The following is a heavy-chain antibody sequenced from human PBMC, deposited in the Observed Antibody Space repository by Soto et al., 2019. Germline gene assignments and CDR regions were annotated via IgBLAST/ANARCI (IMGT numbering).Heavy chain of an antibody. V-gene: IGHV3-23*01. CDR3: AKGGGSGYFAYHYIDV. J-gene: IGHJ6*03. Sequence: EVQLLDSGGGLGQSGGSLRLSCAASGFSFYTYAMTWVRQAPGKGLEWVSSISASGTQTYYADSVKGRFTISRDNSRNTVELQMNSLRVEDTAVYYCAKGGGSGYFAYHYIDVWGKGTTVTVSS. CDR2: ISASGTQT. CDR1: GFSFYTYA. D-gene: IGHD3-3*01.